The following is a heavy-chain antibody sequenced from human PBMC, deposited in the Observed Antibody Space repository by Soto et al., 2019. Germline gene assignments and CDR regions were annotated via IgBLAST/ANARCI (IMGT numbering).Heavy chain of an antibody. V-gene: IGHV4-39*01. Sequence: SETLSLTCTVSGGSISSSSYYWGWIRQPPGKGLEWIGSIYYSGSTYYNPSLKSRVTISVDTSKNQFSLKLSSVTAADTAVYYCARQRGVVVVAARRYNWFDPWGQGTLVTVSS. CDR1: GGSISSSSYY. CDR2: IYYSGST. D-gene: IGHD2-15*01. CDR3: ARQRGVVVVAARRYNWFDP. J-gene: IGHJ5*02.